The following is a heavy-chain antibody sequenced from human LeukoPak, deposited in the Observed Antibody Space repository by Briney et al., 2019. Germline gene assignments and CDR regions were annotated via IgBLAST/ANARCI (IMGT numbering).Heavy chain of an antibody. D-gene: IGHD1-26*01. V-gene: IGHV3-66*02. Sequence: PGGSLRLSCAASGFTVSSNYMSWVRQAPGKGLEWVSVIYSGGRTYYADSVKGRFTLSRDNSKNTLYLQMNSLRAEDTALYYCARGTLSKYSGSYSDYWGQGTLVTVSS. J-gene: IGHJ4*02. CDR3: ARGTLSKYSGSYSDY. CDR2: IYSGGRT. CDR1: GFTVSSNY.